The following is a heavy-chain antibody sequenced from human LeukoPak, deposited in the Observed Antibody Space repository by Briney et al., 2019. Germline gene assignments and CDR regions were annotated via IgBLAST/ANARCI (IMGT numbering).Heavy chain of an antibody. Sequence: GGSLRLSCTASGFTFSDYAMSWVRQAPGKGLEWVSGISGSGGSIRYADSVKGRFIISRDNSKNTLYLQMNSLRAEDTAVYYCSKGGDGYNYYFDYWGQETLVTVSS. J-gene: IGHJ4*02. CDR2: ISGSGGSI. CDR1: GFTFSDYA. V-gene: IGHV3-23*01. D-gene: IGHD5-24*01. CDR3: SKGGDGYNYYFDY.